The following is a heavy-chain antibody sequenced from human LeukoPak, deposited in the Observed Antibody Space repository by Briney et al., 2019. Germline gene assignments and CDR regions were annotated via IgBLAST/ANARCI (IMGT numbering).Heavy chain of an antibody. V-gene: IGHV4-4*02. CDR1: GGSISSSDW. Sequence: PSGTLSLTCAVSGGSISSSDWWSWVRQPPGKGLEWIGEIYHTGSINCNPSLKSRVTISVDKSKNQFSLKLSSVTAADTAVYYCARRTYSSGWRSYYYYGMDVWGQGTTVTVSS. CDR2: IYHTGSI. J-gene: IGHJ6*02. D-gene: IGHD6-19*01. CDR3: ARRTYSSGWRSYYYYGMDV.